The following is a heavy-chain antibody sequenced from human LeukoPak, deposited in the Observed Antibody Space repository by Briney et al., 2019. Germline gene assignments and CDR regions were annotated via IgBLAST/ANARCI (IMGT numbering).Heavy chain of an antibody. J-gene: IGHJ4*02. D-gene: IGHD6-19*01. CDR3: ARVKVGWNSFDY. CDR1: GGSFSGYY. V-gene: IGHV4-34*01. Sequence: SETLSLTCAVYGGSFSGYYWSWIRQPPGKGLEWIGEINHSGSTNYNPSLKSRVTISVDTSKNQFSLKLSSVTAADTAVYYCARVKVGWNSFDYWGQGTLVTVSS. CDR2: INHSGST.